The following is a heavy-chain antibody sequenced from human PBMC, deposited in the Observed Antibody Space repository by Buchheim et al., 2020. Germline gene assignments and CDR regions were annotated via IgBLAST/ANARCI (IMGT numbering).Heavy chain of an antibody. J-gene: IGHJ5*02. V-gene: IGHV3-30*18. D-gene: IGHD1-1*01. Sequence: QVQLVESGGGVVQPGRSLRLSCVASGFTFSNYGMHWVRQAPGKGLEWVAGISYDGSNKFYGDSVKGRFSISRDNSENTLYVQMNSLGAEDTAVYYCAKEYIDATGTSKGHLYNWFDPWGQGTL. CDR2: ISYDGSNK. CDR3: AKEYIDATGTSKGHLYNWFDP. CDR1: GFTFSNYG.